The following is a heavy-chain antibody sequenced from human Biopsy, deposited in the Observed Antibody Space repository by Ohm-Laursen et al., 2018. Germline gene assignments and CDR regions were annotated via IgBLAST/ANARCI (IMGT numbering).Heavy chain of an antibody. V-gene: IGHV1-2*02. CDR1: GYAFTGYY. Sequence: ASVKVSCKASGYAFTGYYLHWVRQAPGQGLEWMGWINPKSGGTHYLEKFRGRATMTRDTSISTAYMEVGSLRSDDTAVYYCAIDGNDFLTDYLKIDQWGQGTLVTVSS. J-gene: IGHJ4*02. CDR3: AIDGNDFLTDYLKIDQ. D-gene: IGHD3-9*01. CDR2: INPKSGGT.